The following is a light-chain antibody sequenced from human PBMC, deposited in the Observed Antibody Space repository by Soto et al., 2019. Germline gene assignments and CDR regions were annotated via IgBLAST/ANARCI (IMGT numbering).Light chain of an antibody. J-gene: IGKJ1*01. Sequence: ETVLTQSPGTLSLSPGERATLSCRASESVSSIYVAWYQQKPGQAPTLLIYGASTRATGIPDRFSGSGSGTDFTLTIDRLEPEDFAVYYCQQSLNPKTFGQGTKVDIK. CDR1: ESVSSIY. CDR2: GAS. V-gene: IGKV3-20*01. CDR3: QQSLNPKT.